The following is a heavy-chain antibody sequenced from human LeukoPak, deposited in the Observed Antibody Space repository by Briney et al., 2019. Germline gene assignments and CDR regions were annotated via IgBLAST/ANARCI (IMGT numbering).Heavy chain of an antibody. D-gene: IGHD3-22*01. J-gene: IGHJ4*02. Sequence: ASVKVSCKASGYTFTGYYMHWVRQAPGQGLEWMGWINPSSGGTNYAQKFQGRVTMTRDTSISTAYMELSRLRSDDTAVYYCARDLGYYDSSGYYVGHDWGQGTLVTVSS. V-gene: IGHV1-2*02. CDR3: ARDLGYYDSSGYYVGHD. CDR2: INPSSGGT. CDR1: GYTFTGYY.